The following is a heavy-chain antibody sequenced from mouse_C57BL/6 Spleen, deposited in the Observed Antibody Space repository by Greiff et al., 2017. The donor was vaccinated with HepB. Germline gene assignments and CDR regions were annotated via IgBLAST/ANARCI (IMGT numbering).Heavy chain of an antibody. CDR3: ARPGILRGAWFAY. CDR1: GFTFSDYG. CDR2: ISSGSSTI. V-gene: IGHV5-17*01. D-gene: IGHD1-1*01. J-gene: IGHJ3*01. Sequence: EVKLMESGGGLVKPGGSLKLSCAASGFTFSDYGMHWVRQAPEKGLEWVAYISSGSSTIYYADTVKGRFTISRDNAKNTLFLQMTSLRSEDTAMYYCARPGILRGAWFAYWGQGTLVTVSA.